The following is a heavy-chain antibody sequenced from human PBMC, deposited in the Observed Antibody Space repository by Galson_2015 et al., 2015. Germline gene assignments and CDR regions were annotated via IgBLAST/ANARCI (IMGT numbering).Heavy chain of an antibody. CDR1: GYTFTSYG. CDR3: ARATQGGSYYYYYGMNV. J-gene: IGHJ6*02. Sequence: SVKVSCKASGYTFTSYGISWVRQAPGQGLEWMGWISAYNGNTNYAQKLQGRVTMTTDTSTSTAYMELRSLRSDDTAVYYCARATQGGSYYYYYGMNVWGQGTTVTVSS. V-gene: IGHV1-18*01. D-gene: IGHD1-26*01. CDR2: ISAYNGNT.